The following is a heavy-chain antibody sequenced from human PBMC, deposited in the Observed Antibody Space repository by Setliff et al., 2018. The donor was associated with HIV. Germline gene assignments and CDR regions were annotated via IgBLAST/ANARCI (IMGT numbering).Heavy chain of an antibody. CDR1: GYSLTELS. Sequence: ASVKVSCKVSGYSLTELSMHWVRQAPGKGLEWMGGFDPDDGETVYAHQFQGRVTMTEDTSTDTAYMELTSLRSEDTAMYYCAPVSSGWFDPWGQGTLVTVSS. D-gene: IGHD6-25*01. V-gene: IGHV1-24*01. CDR2: FDPDDGET. CDR3: APVSSGWFDP. J-gene: IGHJ5*02.